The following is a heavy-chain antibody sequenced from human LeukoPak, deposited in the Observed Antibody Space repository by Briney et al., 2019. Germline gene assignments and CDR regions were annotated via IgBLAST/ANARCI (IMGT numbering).Heavy chain of an antibody. V-gene: IGHV4-4*07. Sequence: SETLSLTCTVSGGSISSYYWSWIRQPAGKGLEWIGRIYTSGSTGYNPSLKSRVTMSVDTSKNQFSLKLSSVTAADTAVYYCARVDLRVAYFDYWGQGTLVTVSS. D-gene: IGHD2-2*03. CDR3: ARVDLRVAYFDY. CDR2: IYTSGST. J-gene: IGHJ4*02. CDR1: GGSISSYY.